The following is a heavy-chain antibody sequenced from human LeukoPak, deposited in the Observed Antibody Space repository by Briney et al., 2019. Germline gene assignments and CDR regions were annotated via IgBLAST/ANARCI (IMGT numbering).Heavy chain of an antibody. V-gene: IGHV3-74*01. CDR2: VEGDGTGT. Sequence: GGSLRLSCAASGFTFSDNWMHWVRQAPGKGLVWVSRVEGDGTGTVYADSVKGRFTISRDNAKNTLYLQMNSLRAEDTAVYYCTRDYYYRMDVWGKGTTVTVSS. J-gene: IGHJ6*04. CDR1: GFTFSDNW. CDR3: TRDYYYRMDV.